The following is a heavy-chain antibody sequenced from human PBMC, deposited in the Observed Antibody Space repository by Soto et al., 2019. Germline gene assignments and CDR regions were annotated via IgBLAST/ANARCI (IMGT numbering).Heavy chain of an antibody. CDR2: IYYSGST. CDR1: GGSISSGDYY. CDR3: ARERRGRYFDWLSPPAGMDV. Sequence: SETLSLTCTVSGGSISSGDYYWSWIRQPPGKGLEWIGYIYYSGSTYYNPSLKSRVTISVDTSKNQFSLKLSSVTAADTAVYYCARERRGRYFDWLSPPAGMDVWGQGTTVTVSS. J-gene: IGHJ6*02. V-gene: IGHV4-30-4*01. D-gene: IGHD3-9*01.